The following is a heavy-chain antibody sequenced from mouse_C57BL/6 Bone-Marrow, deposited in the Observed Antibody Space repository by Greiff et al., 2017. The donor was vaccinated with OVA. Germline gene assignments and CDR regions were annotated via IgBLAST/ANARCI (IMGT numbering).Heavy chain of an antibody. CDR1: GYSITSGYY. CDR3: ASPYWYAMDY. CDR2: ISYDGSN. Sequence: EVQLQESGPGLVKPSQSLSLTCSVTGYSITSGYYWNWIRQFPGNELEWMGYISYDGSNNYNPSLKNRISITRDTSKNQFFLKLNSVTTEDTATYYCASPYWYAMDYWGQGTSVTVSS. V-gene: IGHV3-6*01. J-gene: IGHJ4*01. D-gene: IGHD4-1*01.